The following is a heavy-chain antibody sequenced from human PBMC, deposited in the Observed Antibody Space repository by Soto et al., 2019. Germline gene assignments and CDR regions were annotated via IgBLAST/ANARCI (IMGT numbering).Heavy chain of an antibody. CDR3: ARDMKYYDFWSCALRAFDI. V-gene: IGHV1-3*01. J-gene: IGHJ3*02. CDR1: GYTFTSYA. CDR2: INAGNGNT. Sequence: QVQLVQSGAEVKKPGASVKVSCKASGYTFTSYAMHWVRQAPGQRLEWMGWINAGNGNTKYSQKFQGRVTITRDTSASTAYMELSSLRSEDTAVYYCARDMKYYDFWSCALRAFDIWGQGTMVTVSS. D-gene: IGHD3-3*01.